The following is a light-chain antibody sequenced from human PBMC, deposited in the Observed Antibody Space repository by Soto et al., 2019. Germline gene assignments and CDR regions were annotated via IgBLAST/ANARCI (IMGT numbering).Light chain of an antibody. V-gene: IGKV1-5*03. CDR3: QQYDSYPYN. CDR1: LSITNW. Sequence: DIQVTPSPSTLSASVGDRVTITCRASLSITNWLAWYQQKPGKAPTLLIYKASLLESGVPSRFSGSGSGTEFTLTISSLQPDDFATYYCQQYDSYPYNFAQGTKLESK. CDR2: KAS. J-gene: IGKJ2*01.